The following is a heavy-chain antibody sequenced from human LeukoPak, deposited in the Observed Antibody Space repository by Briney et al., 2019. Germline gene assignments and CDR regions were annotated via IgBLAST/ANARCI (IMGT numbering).Heavy chain of an antibody. D-gene: IGHD6-13*01. J-gene: IGHJ4*02. CDR1: GHTFTGYY. CDR3: GAGSFDY. Sequence: ASVKVSCKASGHTFTGYYMHWVRQAPGQGLEWMGWINTNTGNPTYAQGFTGRFVFSLDTSVSTAYLQISSLKAEDTAVYYCGAGSFDYWGQGTLVTVSS. V-gene: IGHV7-4-1*02. CDR2: INTNTGNP.